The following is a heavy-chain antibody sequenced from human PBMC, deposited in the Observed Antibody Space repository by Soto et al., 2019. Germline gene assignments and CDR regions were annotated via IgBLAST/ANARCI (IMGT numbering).Heavy chain of an antibody. V-gene: IGHV3-15*01. CDR2: IKSKTDGGTT. CDR1: GFTFSNAW. CDR3: KRDGSGSYD. D-gene: IGHD3-10*01. Sequence: EVQLVESGGGLVKPGGSLRLSCAASGFTFSNAWMSWVRQAPGKGLEWVGRIKSKTDGGTTDYAAPEKGRFTITRDDSNTTLYLKRHSLETEDTAVYYCKRDGSGSYDWGQGTLVTVSS. J-gene: IGHJ4*02.